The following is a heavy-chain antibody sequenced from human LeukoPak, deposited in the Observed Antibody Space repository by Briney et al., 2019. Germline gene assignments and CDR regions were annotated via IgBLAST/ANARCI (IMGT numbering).Heavy chain of an antibody. CDR3: ARHLWTTVTTIYYYYGMNV. V-gene: IGHV4-39*01. CDR1: GGSISSSSYY. D-gene: IGHD4-17*01. J-gene: IGHJ6*02. CDR2: IYYSGST. Sequence: PSETLSLTCTVSGGSISSSSYYWGWIRQPPGKGLEWIGSIYYSGSTYYNPSLKSRVTISVDTSKNQFSLKLSSVTAADTAVYYCARHLWTTVTTIYYYYGMNVWGQGTTVTVSS.